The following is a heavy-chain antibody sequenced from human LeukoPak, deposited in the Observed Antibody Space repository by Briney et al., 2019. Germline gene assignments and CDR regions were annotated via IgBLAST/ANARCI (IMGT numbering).Heavy chain of an antibody. Sequence: NPSETLSLTCAVSGISFSAYYWNWLRQSPGKGLEWIGEINYGGSTKYTPSLEGRGTILIDTSKNQFSLNLTSVTAADTAVYYCARGFPPGSGSRGSHAFDVWGQGTMVTVSS. CDR2: INYGGST. CDR1: GISFSAYY. J-gene: IGHJ3*01. D-gene: IGHD6-19*01. V-gene: IGHV4-34*01. CDR3: ARGFPPGSGSRGSHAFDV.